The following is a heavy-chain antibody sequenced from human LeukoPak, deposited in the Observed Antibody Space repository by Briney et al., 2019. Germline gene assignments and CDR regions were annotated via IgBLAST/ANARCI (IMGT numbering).Heavy chain of an antibody. Sequence: SETLSLTCTVSGGSISSYYWSWIRQPAGKGLEWIGRIYTSGSTNYNPSLKSRVTMSVDTSKNQFSLKLSSVTAADTAVYYCARDLTRGGDPYYFDYWGQGTLVTVSS. CDR2: IYTSGST. V-gene: IGHV4-4*07. J-gene: IGHJ4*02. CDR1: GGSISSYY. CDR3: ARDLTRGGDPYYFDY. D-gene: IGHD2-21*02.